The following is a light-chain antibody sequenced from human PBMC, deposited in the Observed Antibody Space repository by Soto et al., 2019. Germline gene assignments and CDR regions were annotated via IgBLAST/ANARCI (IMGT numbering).Light chain of an antibody. J-gene: IGKJ5*01. CDR2: GAS. CDR1: QSIASN. Sequence: EILLTQSPDTLSLSPGERATLSCRASQSIASNLAWYQQKPGQAPRLLIYGASRRATGIPARFSGSGSGTEFTLTISSLQSEDFAVYYCQQYTNGPPITFGQGTRLEIK. CDR3: QQYTNGPPIT. V-gene: IGKV3D-15*01.